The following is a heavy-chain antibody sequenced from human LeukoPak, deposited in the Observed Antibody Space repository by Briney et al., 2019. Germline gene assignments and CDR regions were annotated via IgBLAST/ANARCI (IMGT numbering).Heavy chain of an antibody. V-gene: IGHV3-9*01. D-gene: IGHD1-26*01. CDR1: GFTFDDYA. CDR3: AKARIVGAKGLYFDY. J-gene: IGHJ4*02. CDR2: ISWNSGSI. Sequence: GGSLRLSCAASGFTFDDYAMHWVRQAPGKGLEWVSGISWNSGSIGYADSVKSRFTISRDNAKNSLYLQMNSLRAEDTALYYCAKARIVGAKGLYFDYWAREPWSPSPQ.